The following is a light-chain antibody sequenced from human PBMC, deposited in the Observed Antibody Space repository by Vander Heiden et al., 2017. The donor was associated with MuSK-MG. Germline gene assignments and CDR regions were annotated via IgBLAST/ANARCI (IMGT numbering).Light chain of an antibody. CDR1: QAIGYH. Sequence: DIQMTQFPSSLSASVGDRVTITCRASQAIGYHLAWYHQRPGKVPNLLIYEASTFEVAVPSRLSRGRSETEFTLTISSLQAEDVGTYYCLKDNTVPLTFGGGTKVDIK. V-gene: IGKV1-27*01. CDR3: LKDNTVPLT. J-gene: IGKJ4*01. CDR2: EAS.